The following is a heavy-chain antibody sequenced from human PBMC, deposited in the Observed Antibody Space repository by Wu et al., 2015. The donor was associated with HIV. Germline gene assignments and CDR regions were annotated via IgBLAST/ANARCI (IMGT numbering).Heavy chain of an antibody. CDR3: ASYSPGAASHHDAFDI. Sequence: QVQLVQSGAEVKKPGASVKVSCKASGYTFTSCYMHWVRQAPGQGLEWMGIINPSGGSTSYAQKFQGRVTMTRDTSTSTVYMELSSLRSEDTAVYYCASYSPGAASHHDAFDIWGQGTMVTVSS. D-gene: IGHD7-27*01. V-gene: IGHV1-46*03. J-gene: IGHJ3*02. CDR1: GYTFTSCY. CDR2: INPSGGST.